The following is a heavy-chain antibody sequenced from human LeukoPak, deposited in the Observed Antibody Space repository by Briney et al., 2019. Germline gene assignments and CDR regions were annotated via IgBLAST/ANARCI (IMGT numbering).Heavy chain of an antibody. CDR1: GGSISSSSYY. D-gene: IGHD5-12*01. CDR2: IYYSGST. CDR3: ARYSGYDSFDY. V-gene: IGHV4-39*07. J-gene: IGHJ4*02. Sequence: SETLSLTCTVSGGSISSSSYYWGWIRQPPGKGLEWIGSIYYSGSTYYNPSLKSRVTMSVDTSKNQFSLKLTSVTAADTAVYYCARYSGYDSFDYWGRGTLVTVSS.